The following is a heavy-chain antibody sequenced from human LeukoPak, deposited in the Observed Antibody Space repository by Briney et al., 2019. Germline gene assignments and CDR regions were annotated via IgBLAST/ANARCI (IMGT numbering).Heavy chain of an antibody. CDR1: GFTFSSYE. CDR2: ISSSGSTI. J-gene: IGHJ6*03. Sequence: GGSLRLSCAASGFTFSSYEMNWVRQAPGKGLEWVSYISSSGSTIYYADSVKGRFTISRDNAKNSLYLQMNSLRAEDTAVYYCAREGLDDFWSGYYVGRDYYYYYMDVWGKGTTVTVSS. D-gene: IGHD3-3*01. CDR3: AREGLDDFWSGYYVGRDYYYYYMDV. V-gene: IGHV3-48*03.